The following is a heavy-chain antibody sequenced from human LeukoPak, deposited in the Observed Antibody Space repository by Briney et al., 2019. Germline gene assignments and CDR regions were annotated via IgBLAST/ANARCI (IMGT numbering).Heavy chain of an antibody. CDR1: GFTFSSYW. J-gene: IGHJ3*02. D-gene: IGHD3-22*01. CDR2: INTDGSST. V-gene: IGHV3-74*01. Sequence: PGGSLRLSCAASGFTFSSYWMHWVRQAPGKGLVWVSRINTDGSSTSYADSVKGRFTISRDNAKNTLYLQMNSLRAEDTAVYYCARWNYYDSREDAFDIWGQGTMVTVSS. CDR3: ARWNYYDSREDAFDI.